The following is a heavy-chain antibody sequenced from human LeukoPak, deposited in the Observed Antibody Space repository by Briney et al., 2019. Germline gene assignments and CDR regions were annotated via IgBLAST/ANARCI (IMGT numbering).Heavy chain of an antibody. D-gene: IGHD6-6*01. J-gene: IGHJ4*02. V-gene: IGHV1-3*01. CDR3: ARVKDSSSSYDY. Sequence: EASVKVSCKASGYTFTSYAMHWVRQAPGQRLEWMGWINAGNGNTKYSQKFQGRVTMTRDTSTSTVYMELSSLRSEDTAVYYCARVKDSSSSYDYWGQGTLVTVSS. CDR1: GYTFTSYA. CDR2: INAGNGNT.